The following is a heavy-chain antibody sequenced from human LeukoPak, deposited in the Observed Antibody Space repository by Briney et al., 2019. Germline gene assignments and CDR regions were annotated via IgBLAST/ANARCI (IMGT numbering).Heavy chain of an antibody. D-gene: IGHD3-10*01. J-gene: IGHJ4*02. CDR2: IYYSENT. CDR3: ARRRLGGYFDY. Sequence: PSETLSLTRTVSGGSFSRSTYCWGCIRQPPGKGLECIGNIYYSENTYYNASLESRATLCADPSRKQFSLKLTSVTAADTAVYYCARRRLGGYFDYWGQGILVSVSS. V-gene: IGHV4-39*01. CDR1: GGSFSRSTYC.